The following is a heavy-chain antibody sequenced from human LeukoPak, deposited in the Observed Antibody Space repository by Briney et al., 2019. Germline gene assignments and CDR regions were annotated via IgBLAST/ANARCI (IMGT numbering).Heavy chain of an antibody. D-gene: IGHD6-13*01. CDR3: ARRGIAAAGYNWFDH. Sequence: SETLSLTCTVSGGSISSSSYYWGWIRQPPGKGLEWIGSIYYSGSTYYNPSLKSRVTISVDTSKNQFSLKLSSVTAADTAVYYCARRGIAAAGYNWFDHWGQGTLVTVSS. V-gene: IGHV4-39*01. J-gene: IGHJ5*02. CDR2: IYYSGST. CDR1: GGSISSSSYY.